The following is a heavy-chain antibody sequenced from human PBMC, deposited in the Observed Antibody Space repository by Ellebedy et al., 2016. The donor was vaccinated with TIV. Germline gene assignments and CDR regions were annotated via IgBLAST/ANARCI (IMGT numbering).Heavy chain of an antibody. J-gene: IGHJ5*02. D-gene: IGHD3-16*01. V-gene: IGHV1-46*01. CDR1: AYTFPTYN. CDR2: IKARSGGT. CDR3: ASLWRLSAGYYYSFDP. Sequence: AASVKVSCKTSAYTFPTYNIHWMPHAPGHGLESMGLIKARSGGTNYVQKFYDRVTITRDASTSTVYMELSSLTSEDMAVYYCASLWRLSAGYYYSFDPWGQGTLVSVSS.